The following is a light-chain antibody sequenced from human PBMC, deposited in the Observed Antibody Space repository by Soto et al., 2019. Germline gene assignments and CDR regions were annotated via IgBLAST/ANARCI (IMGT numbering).Light chain of an antibody. CDR2: GAS. CDR1: QSINIY. CDR3: QQSYSSPYT. V-gene: IGKV1-39*01. Sequence: MQMTQSPSSLSASVGDSVTVTCRASQSINIYLNWYQQKPGKAPTLLIYGASSLQSGVPSRFTGGGSRTDFTLTISSLQPEDFATYYCQQSYSSPYTFGQGTKLEIK. J-gene: IGKJ2*01.